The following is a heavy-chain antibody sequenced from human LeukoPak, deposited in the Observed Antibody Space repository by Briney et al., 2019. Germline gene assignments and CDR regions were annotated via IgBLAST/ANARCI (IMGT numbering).Heavy chain of an antibody. V-gene: IGHV3-7*01. J-gene: IGHJ4*02. CDR2: IKQDGSDK. D-gene: IGHD2-2*01. Sequence: GGSLRLSCAASGFTFSTYWMSWVRQAPGKGLEWVANIKQDGSDKYYVDSGKGRFTISRDNAKNSLFLQMNSLRAEDTAVYYCARVRCSSNSCFPDYWGQGTLVTVSS. CDR3: ARVRCSSNSCFPDY. CDR1: GFTFSTYW.